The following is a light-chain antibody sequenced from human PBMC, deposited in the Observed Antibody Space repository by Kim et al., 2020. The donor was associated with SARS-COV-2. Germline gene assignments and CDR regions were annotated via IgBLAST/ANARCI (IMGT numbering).Light chain of an antibody. CDR3: QQHNDWPPLT. CDR2: GAS. Sequence: ETVMTQSPATLSVSPGERATLSCRASQSVSSNLAWYQQKPGQAPRLIIYGASTRATGVPARFSGSGFGTDFTLTISSLQSEDYAVYYCQQHNDWPPLTFGGGTKVEIK. J-gene: IGKJ4*01. CDR1: QSVSSN. V-gene: IGKV3-15*01.